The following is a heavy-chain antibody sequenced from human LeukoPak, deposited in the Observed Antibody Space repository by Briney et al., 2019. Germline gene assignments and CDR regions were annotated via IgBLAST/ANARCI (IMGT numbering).Heavy chain of an antibody. CDR2: ISGSGGST. V-gene: IGHV3-23*01. J-gene: IGHJ4*02. CDR3: AKDCSSTSCTPDY. Sequence: GGSLRLSCAASGFTVSSNYMSWVRQAPGKGLEWVSAISGSGGSTYYADSVKGRFTISRDNSKNTLYLQMNSLRAEDTAVYYCAKDCSSTSCTPDYWGQGTLVTVSS. CDR1: GFTVSSNY. D-gene: IGHD2-2*01.